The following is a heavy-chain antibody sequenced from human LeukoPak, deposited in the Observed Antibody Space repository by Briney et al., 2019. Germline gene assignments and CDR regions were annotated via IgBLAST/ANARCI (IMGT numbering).Heavy chain of an antibody. V-gene: IGHV3-30-3*01. Sequence: GGSLRLSCAASGFTFSSYAMHWVRQAPGKGLEWVAVISYDGSNKYYADSVKGRFTISRDNSKNTLYLQMNSLRAEDTAVYYCAKDGVGAYYYDSSGYWVFDYWGQGTLVTVSS. CDR2: ISYDGSNK. CDR3: AKDGVGAYYYDSSGYWVFDY. D-gene: IGHD3-22*01. J-gene: IGHJ4*02. CDR1: GFTFSSYA.